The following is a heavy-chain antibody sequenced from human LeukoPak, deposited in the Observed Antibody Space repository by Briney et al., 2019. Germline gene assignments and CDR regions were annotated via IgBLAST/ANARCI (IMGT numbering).Heavy chain of an antibody. Sequence: PGGSLRLSCAASGFSFSVYWMHWVRQAPGGMPVWVSRIMTDGSITDYADFVKGRFTISRDNAKNTLYLQMNSLRAEDTAVYYCAKLLGSSYAFDIWGQGKMVTVSA. CDR2: IMTDGSIT. V-gene: IGHV3-74*01. CDR3: AKLLGSSYAFDI. D-gene: IGHD6-6*01. J-gene: IGHJ3*02. CDR1: GFSFSVYW.